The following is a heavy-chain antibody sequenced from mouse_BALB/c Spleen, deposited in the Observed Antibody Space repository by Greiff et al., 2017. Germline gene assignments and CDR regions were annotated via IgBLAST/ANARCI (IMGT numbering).Heavy chain of an antibody. V-gene: IGHV2-6-7*01. CDR3: ARVYYDYDGVYAMDY. D-gene: IGHD2-4*01. J-gene: IGHJ4*01. CDR2: IWGDGST. Sequence: VQLQESGPGLVQPSQSLSITCTVSGFSLTGYGVNWVRQPPGKGLEWLGMIWGDGSTDYNSALKSRLSISKDNSKSQVFLKMNSLQTDDTARYYCARVYYDYDGVYAMDYWGQGTSVTVSS. CDR1: GFSLTGYG.